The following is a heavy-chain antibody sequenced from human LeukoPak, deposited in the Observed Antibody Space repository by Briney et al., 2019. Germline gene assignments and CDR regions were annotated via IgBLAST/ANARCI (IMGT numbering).Heavy chain of an antibody. CDR3: ASDSYSPEYFQH. J-gene: IGHJ1*01. CDR1: GFSVSNNY. Sequence: GGSLRLSCAASGFSVSNNYMSWVRQAPGKGLEWVSVIYSGGSTFYADSVKGRFTISRDNSKNTLYLQMNSLRAEDTAVYYCASDSYSPEYFQHWGQGTLVAVSS. V-gene: IGHV3-66*01. CDR2: IYSGGST. D-gene: IGHD2-15*01.